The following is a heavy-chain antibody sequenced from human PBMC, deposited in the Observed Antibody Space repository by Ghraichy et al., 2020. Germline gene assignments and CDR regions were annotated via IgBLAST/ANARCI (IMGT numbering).Heavy chain of an antibody. CDR2: ISPYNTNT. V-gene: IGHV1-18*01. J-gene: IGHJ4*02. CDR3: ASDSRYDWARELDY. CDR1: GYTFTSLG. Sequence: ASVKVSCKTSGYTFTSLGICWVRQAPGQGLEWMGWISPYNTNTHSAQKFQGRVILTSDTSTSTAYLELRSLRSDDTAVYFCASDSRYDWARELDYWGQGSLVTVSS. D-gene: IGHD5-12*01.